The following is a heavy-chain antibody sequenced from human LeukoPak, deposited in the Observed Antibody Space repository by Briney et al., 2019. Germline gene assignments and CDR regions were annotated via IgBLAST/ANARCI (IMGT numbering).Heavy chain of an antibody. CDR1: GGTFSSYA. J-gene: IGHJ4*02. CDR2: IIPIFGTA. V-gene: IGHV1-69*05. D-gene: IGHD5-18*01. Sequence: ASVKVSCKASGGTFSSYAIRWVRQAPGQGLEWMGGIIPIFGTANYAQKFQGRVTITTDESTSTAYMELSSLRSEDTAVYYCWVQLWGITYFDYWGQGTLVTVSS. CDR3: WVQLWGITYFDY.